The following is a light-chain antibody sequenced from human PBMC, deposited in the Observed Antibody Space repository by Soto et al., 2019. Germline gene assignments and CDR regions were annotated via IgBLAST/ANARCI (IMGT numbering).Light chain of an antibody. V-gene: IGKV1-39*01. J-gene: IGKJ2*01. CDR3: LQSYSALYT. CDR1: QSITSY. Sequence: DIQMTQSPSSLSASVGDRVTITCRASQSITSYLNWYQQKPGKVPKLLIYAASSLQSGVPSRFSGSRSGTDYTLTINSLPPEDFATYYCLQSYSALYTYGQGTKLEIK. CDR2: AAS.